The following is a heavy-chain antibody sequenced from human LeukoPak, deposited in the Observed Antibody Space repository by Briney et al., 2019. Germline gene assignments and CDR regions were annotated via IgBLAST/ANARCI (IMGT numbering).Heavy chain of an antibody. CDR3: AQWSRYFDY. CDR2: ISGSGYST. CDR1: GFTFNNYA. Sequence: GGSLRLSCVASGFTFNNYAMTWVRQAPGKGLEWVSAISGSGYSTYYADSVKGRFTISRDNSKNTLYLQMNSLRAEDTALYFCAQWSRYFDYWGQGTLVTVPS. J-gene: IGHJ4*02. D-gene: IGHD1-26*01. V-gene: IGHV3-23*01.